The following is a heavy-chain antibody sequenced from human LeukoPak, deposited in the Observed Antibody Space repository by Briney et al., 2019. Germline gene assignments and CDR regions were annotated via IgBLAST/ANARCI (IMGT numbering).Heavy chain of an antibody. V-gene: IGHV5-51*01. CDR3: ARPSGTYNRFDY. Sequence: GGSLKISCKGSGHSFTSSWIGWVRQMPGKGLEWMGIIYPVDSDTKYSPSFQGQVTISADKSISTAFLQWSSLKASDIAMYYCARPSGTYNRFDYWGQGTLVTVSS. J-gene: IGHJ4*02. CDR1: GHSFTSSW. D-gene: IGHD1-26*01. CDR2: IYPVDSDT.